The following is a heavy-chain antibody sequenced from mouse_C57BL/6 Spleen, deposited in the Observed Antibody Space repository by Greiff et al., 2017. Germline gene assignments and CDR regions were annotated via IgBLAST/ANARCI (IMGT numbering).Heavy chain of an antibody. J-gene: IGHJ4*01. CDR3: ARLFHAMDY. V-gene: IGHV5-17*01. Sequence: VQLKESGGGLVKPGGSLKLSCAASGFTFSDYGMHWVRQAPEKGLEWVAYISSGSSTIYYADTVQGRFTISRDNAKNTLFLQMTSLRSEDTAMYYWARLFHAMDYWGQGTSVTVSS. CDR2: ISSGSSTI. CDR1: GFTFSDYG.